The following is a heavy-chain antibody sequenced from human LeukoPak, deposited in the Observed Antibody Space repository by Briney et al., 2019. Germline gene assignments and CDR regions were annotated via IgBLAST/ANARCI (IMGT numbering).Heavy chain of an antibody. Sequence: SETLSLTCTVSGGSISSYSWSWIRQPPGQGLEWIGYIYYSGSTNCNPSLKSRLTISVDTSKNQFSLKLSSVTAADTAVYYCARGMTTGPDPWGQGTLVTVSS. CDR2: IYYSGST. CDR1: GGSISSYS. J-gene: IGHJ5*02. V-gene: IGHV4-59*08. D-gene: IGHD4-17*01. CDR3: ARGMTTGPDP.